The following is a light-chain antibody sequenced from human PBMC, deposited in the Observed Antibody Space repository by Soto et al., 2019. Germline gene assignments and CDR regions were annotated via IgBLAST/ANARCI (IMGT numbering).Light chain of an antibody. CDR3: QHYNSYSEA. V-gene: IGKV1D-16*01. Sequence: DIQMTQSPSSVSASVGDRVTMTCRASQGISSWLVWYQQKPGKAPKLLIHAASSLQSGVPSRFRGSGSGTELTLTISSLQPDDFATYYCQHYNSYSEAFGQGTKVDI. J-gene: IGKJ1*01. CDR1: QGISSW. CDR2: AAS.